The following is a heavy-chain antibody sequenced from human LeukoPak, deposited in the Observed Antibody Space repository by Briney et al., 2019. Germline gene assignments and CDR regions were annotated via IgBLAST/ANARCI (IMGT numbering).Heavy chain of an antibody. D-gene: IGHD5-24*01. J-gene: IGHJ4*02. CDR1: GGSISSTSYY. Sequence: SETLSLTCTVSGGSISSTSYYWGWIRQPPGKGLEWIGSIYYRGSTYYNPSLMSRVTISLDTSKNQFSLTLRSVTAADTAVYYCARHGDGYNPFDYWGQGILVPVSS. V-gene: IGHV4-39*01. CDR2: IYYRGST. CDR3: ARHGDGYNPFDY.